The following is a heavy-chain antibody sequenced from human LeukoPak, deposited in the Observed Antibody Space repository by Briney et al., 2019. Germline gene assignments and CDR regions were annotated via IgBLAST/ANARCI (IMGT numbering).Heavy chain of an antibody. D-gene: IGHD3-10*01. CDR1: GFTVSSNY. J-gene: IGHJ3*01. Sequence: GGSLRLSCAASGFTVSSNYMSWVRQAPGKGLEWVSVIRGGGSTVYADSVKGRFTISRDNSKNTLYLQLNSLRAEDTAVYYCAREGSGRTAYNDGLDVWGQGTMVTVSS. CDR3: AREGSGRTAYNDGLDV. V-gene: IGHV3-53*01. CDR2: IRGGGST.